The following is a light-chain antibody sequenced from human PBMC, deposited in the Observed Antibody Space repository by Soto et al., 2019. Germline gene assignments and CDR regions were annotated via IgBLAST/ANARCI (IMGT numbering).Light chain of an antibody. CDR3: SSYAGSEKFV. Sequence: QSALTQPPSASGSPGQSVTISCTGTSNDVGGYNYVSWYQQHPGKAPKLLIYEVIARPSGVPDRFSGSKSGNTASLTVSGLQADDEAYYYCSSYAGSEKFVFGTGT. J-gene: IGLJ1*01. V-gene: IGLV2-8*01. CDR1: SNDVGGYNY. CDR2: EVI.